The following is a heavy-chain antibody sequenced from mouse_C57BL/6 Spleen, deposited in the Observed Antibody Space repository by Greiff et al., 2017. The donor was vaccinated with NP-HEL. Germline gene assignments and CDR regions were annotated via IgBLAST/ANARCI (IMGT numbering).Heavy chain of an antibody. D-gene: IGHD6-1*01. CDR2: IDPSDSYT. Sequence: QVQLKQPGAELVKPGASVKLSCKASGYTFTSYWMQWVKQRPGQGLEWIGEIDPSDSYTNYNQKFKGKATLTVDTSSSTAYMQLSILTSEDSAVYYCVGATGAYWGQGTLVTVSA. CDR1: GYTFTSYW. V-gene: IGHV1-50*01. J-gene: IGHJ3*01. CDR3: VGATGAY.